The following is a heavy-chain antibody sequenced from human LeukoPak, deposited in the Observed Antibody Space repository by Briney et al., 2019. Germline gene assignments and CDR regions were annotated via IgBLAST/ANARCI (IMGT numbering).Heavy chain of an antibody. CDR3: AKDRDRVAAVGLFDY. J-gene: IGHJ4*02. V-gene: IGHV3-7*01. CDR2: IKQDGSEK. D-gene: IGHD6-13*01. Sequence: GGSLRLSCAASGFTFSSYWMSWVRQAPGKGLEWVANIKQDGSEKYYVDSVKGRFTISRDNAKNSLYLQMNSLRAEDTAVYYCAKDRDRVAAVGLFDYWGQGTLVTVSS. CDR1: GFTFSSYW.